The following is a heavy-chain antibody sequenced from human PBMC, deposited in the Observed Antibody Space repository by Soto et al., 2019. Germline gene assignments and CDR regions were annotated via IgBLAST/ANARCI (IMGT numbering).Heavy chain of an antibody. CDR3: ARDRNTMLRGTRGWFDP. V-gene: IGHV1-3*01. D-gene: IGHD3-10*01. Sequence: ASLKVSCKASGYTFTSYAMHWVRQAPGQRLEWMGWINAGNGNTKYSQKFQGRVTITRDTSASTAYMELSSLRSEDTAVYYCARDRNTMLRGTRGWFDPWGQGTVVSVSS. CDR2: INAGNGNT. CDR1: GYTFTSYA. J-gene: IGHJ5*02.